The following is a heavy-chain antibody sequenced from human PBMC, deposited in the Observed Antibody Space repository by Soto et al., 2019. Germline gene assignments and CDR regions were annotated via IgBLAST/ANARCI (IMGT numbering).Heavy chain of an antibody. Sequence: QVQLVQSGAEVKKPESSVKVSCKAPGGTFSTYAISWVRQAPGQGLEWMGGIIPMFGTANYAQRFQDRVTINADESTNTVYMALSRLRSQDTAVYFCASGIQLWLPRINNDYSGWGQGTLVTVSS. CDR1: GGTFSTYA. J-gene: IGHJ4*02. CDR2: IIPMFGTA. D-gene: IGHD5-18*01. V-gene: IGHV1-69*12. CDR3: ASGIQLWLPRINNDYSG.